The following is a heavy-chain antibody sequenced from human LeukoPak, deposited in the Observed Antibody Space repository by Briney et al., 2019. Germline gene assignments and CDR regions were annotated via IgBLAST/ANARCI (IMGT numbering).Heavy chain of an antibody. V-gene: IGHV4-34*01. CDR2: INHSGST. CDR1: GGSFSGYY. J-gene: IGHJ4*02. D-gene: IGHD3-22*01. Sequence: SETLSLTCAVYGGSFSGYYWSWIRQPPGKGLEWIGEINHSGSTNYNPSLKSRVTISVDTSKNQFSLKLSSVTAADTAVYHCARGPMIVVVMYFDYWGQGTLVTVSS. CDR3: ARGPMIVVVMYFDY.